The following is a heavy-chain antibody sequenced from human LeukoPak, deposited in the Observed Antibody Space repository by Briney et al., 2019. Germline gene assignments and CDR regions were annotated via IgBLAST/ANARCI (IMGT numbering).Heavy chain of an antibody. CDR2: ISSDGGST. Sequence: GGSLRLSCSVSGFTFSYYAMHWVRQAPGKGLEYISAISSDGGSTYYADSVKGRSTISRDNSKNTLYLQMSSLRAGDTAVYYCVKGHYGDYVFDYWGQGTLVTVSS. CDR1: GFTFSYYA. CDR3: VKGHYGDYVFDY. D-gene: IGHD4-17*01. V-gene: IGHV3-64D*06. J-gene: IGHJ4*02.